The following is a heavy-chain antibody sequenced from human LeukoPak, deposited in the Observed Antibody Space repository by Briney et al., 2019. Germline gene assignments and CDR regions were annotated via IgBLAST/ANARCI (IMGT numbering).Heavy chain of an antibody. D-gene: IGHD1-1*01. CDR3: ARDTTPATRSNSLDALDM. CDR1: AFTLRSDW. V-gene: IGHV3-7*01. J-gene: IGHJ3*02. CDR2: INNNGSKI. Sequence: GRSLRLSCATSAFTLRSDWMTWVRQAPGGGLEGVANINNNGSKINYVYYVKARFTISRDNTENSLFLQLNSLSAEDAAMYYCARDTTPATRSNSLDALDMWGRGTMVTVS.